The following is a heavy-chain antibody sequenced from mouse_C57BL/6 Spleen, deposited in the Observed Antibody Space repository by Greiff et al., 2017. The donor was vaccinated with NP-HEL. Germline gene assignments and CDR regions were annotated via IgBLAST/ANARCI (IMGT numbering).Heavy chain of an antibody. Sequence: VMLVESGPGLVAPSQSLSITCTVSGFSLTSYAISWVRQPPGKGLEWLGVIWTGGGTNYNSALKSRLSISKDNSKSQVFLKMNSLQTDDTARYYCARNYGSRGYYAMDYWGQGTSVTVSS. CDR3: ARNYGSRGYYAMDY. J-gene: IGHJ4*01. CDR2: IWTGGGT. D-gene: IGHD1-1*01. V-gene: IGHV2-9-1*01. CDR1: GFSLTSYA.